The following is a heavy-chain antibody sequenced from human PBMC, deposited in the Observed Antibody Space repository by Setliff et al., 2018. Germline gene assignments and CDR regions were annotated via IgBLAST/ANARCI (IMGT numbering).Heavy chain of an antibody. J-gene: IGHJ5*02. CDR1: GGPISSGNYY. Sequence: TLSLTCTVSGGPISSGNYYWTWIRQHPGEGLEWIGYIYYSGGTYYNPSLKSRVTMSVDTSKNQFSLKLSSVTAADTAVYYCVNWGGRNWFDPWGQGTLVTVS. CDR3: VNWGGRNWFDP. V-gene: IGHV4-31*03. D-gene: IGHD7-27*01. CDR2: IYYSGGT.